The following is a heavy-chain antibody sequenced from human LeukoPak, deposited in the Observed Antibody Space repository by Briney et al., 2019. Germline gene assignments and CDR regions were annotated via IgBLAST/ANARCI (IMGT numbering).Heavy chain of an antibody. J-gene: IGHJ6*02. CDR2: INHSGST. V-gene: IGHV4-34*01. D-gene: IGHD3-22*01. CDR1: GGSFSGYY. Sequence: PSETLSLTCAVYGGSFSGYYWSWIRQPPGTGLEWIGEINHSGSTNYNPSLKSRVTISLDTSKNQFSLKLSSVTAADTALYYCARQQYYYDNSGSWFYYYGMDVWGPGTTVTVSS. CDR3: ARQQYYYDNSGSWFYYYGMDV.